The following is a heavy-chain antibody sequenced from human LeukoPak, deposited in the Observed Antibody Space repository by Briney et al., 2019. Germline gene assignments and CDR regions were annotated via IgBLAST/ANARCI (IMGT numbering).Heavy chain of an antibody. J-gene: IGHJ5*02. CDR3: AKTLSGSWYSNWFDP. D-gene: IGHD6-13*01. CDR1: GFTFSSYA. Sequence: GGSLRLSCAASGFTFSSYAISWVRQAPGKGLEWVSAISGSGGSTYYADSVKGRFTISRDNSKNTLYLQMNSLRAEDTAVYYCAKTLSGSWYSNWFDPWGQGTLVTVSS. V-gene: IGHV3-23*01. CDR2: ISGSGGST.